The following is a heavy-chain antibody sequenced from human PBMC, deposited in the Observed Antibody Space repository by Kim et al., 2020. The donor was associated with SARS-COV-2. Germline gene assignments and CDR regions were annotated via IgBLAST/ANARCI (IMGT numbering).Heavy chain of an antibody. Sequence: SETLSLTCTVSGGSISSYYWSWIRQPPGKGLEWIGYIYYSGSTNYNPSLKSRVTISVDTSKNQFSLKLSSVTAADTAVYYCARALPLPAYFDYWGQGTLVTVSS. CDR3: ARALPLPAYFDY. CDR1: GGSISSYY. V-gene: IGHV4-59*01. CDR2: IYYSGST. J-gene: IGHJ4*02.